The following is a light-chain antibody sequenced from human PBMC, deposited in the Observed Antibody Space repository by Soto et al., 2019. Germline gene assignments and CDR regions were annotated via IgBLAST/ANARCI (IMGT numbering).Light chain of an antibody. V-gene: IGKV1-33*01. CDR3: QEYGGLPPFA. Sequence: DIQMTQSPASLSASVGDRVTITCRASQDIGTTVNWYQQKPMKPPKLLIYDASTLETGVPVRFSGNGTGTTFTFTVGRMQPDDIGTYFCQEYGGLPPFASGGGTKVEL. CDR1: QDIGTT. CDR2: DAS. J-gene: IGKJ4*01.